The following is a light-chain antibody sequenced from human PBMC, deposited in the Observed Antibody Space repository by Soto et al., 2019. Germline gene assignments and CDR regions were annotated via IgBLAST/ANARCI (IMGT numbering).Light chain of an antibody. V-gene: IGLV2-14*01. CDR3: SSYTSSSTSVL. Sequence: QSALTQPASVSGSPGQSITISCTGTSSDVGGYNYVSWYQQHPGKAPKLMIYDVYIRPSGVSNRFSGSKSGNTASLTISGLQAEDEADYYCSSYTSSSTSVLFGGGTKVTVL. J-gene: IGLJ2*01. CDR2: DVY. CDR1: SSDVGGYNY.